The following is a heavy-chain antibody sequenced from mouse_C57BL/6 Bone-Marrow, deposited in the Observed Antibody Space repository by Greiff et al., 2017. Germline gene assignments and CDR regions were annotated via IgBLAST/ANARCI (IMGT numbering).Heavy chain of an antibody. CDR1: GFTFSDYG. D-gene: IGHD1-1*01. Sequence: EVQVVESGGGLVQPGGSLKLSCAASGFTFSDYGMAWVRQAPRKGPEWVAFISNLAYSIYYADTVTGRFPISRENAKNTLYLEMSSLRSEDTAMYYCARRYGSPYAMDYWGQGTSVTVSS. CDR2: ISNLAYSI. V-gene: IGHV5-15*01. J-gene: IGHJ4*01. CDR3: ARRYGSPYAMDY.